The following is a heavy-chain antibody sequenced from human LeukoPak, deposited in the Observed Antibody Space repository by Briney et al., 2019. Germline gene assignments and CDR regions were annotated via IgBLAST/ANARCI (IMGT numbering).Heavy chain of an antibody. D-gene: IGHD3-10*01. CDR3: GRASYHYGWGSYYPHYYFDY. CDR2: IYHSGSI. CDR1: GGSISSSNW. J-gene: IGHJ4*02. Sequence: SSGTLSLTCAVSGGSISSSNWWSWVRQPPGKGLEWIGEIYHSGSINYNPSLKSRVTIAVDKCKNQFSLKLSSVTAADAAVYYCGRASYHYGWGSYYPHYYFDYGGRETRVTVS. V-gene: IGHV4-4*02.